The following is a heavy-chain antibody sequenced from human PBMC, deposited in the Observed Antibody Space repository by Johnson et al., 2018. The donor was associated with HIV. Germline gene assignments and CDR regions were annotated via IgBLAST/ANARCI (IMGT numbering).Heavy chain of an antibody. V-gene: IGHV3-30-3*01. CDR3: ASGQNAFDI. CDR1: GFTFSSYA. CDR2: ISYDGSNK. Sequence: QVKLVESGGGVVQPGRSLRLSCAASGFTFSSYAMHWVRQAPGKGLEWVAVISYDGSNKYYADSVKGRFTISRDNSKNTLYLQMNSLRAEDTAVYYCASGQNAFDIWGQGTMVTVSS. J-gene: IGHJ3*02.